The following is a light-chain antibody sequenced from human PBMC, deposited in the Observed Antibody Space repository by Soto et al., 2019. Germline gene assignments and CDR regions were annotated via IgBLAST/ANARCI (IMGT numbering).Light chain of an antibody. J-gene: IGKJ1*01. CDR3: LQRGDWPPLT. CDR2: DAS. V-gene: IGKV3-11*01. CDR1: QSVGSS. Sequence: EIVLTQSPATLSLSPGERATLSCRASQSVGSSLAWYQQKPGQAPRLLIYDASNWATGIPARFSGSGSGTDFTLTISSLESEDFAVYYCLQRGDWPPLTFGQGTKLEIK.